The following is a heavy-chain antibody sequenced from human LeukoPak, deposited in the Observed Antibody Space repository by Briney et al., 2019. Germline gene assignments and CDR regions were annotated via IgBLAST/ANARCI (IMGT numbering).Heavy chain of an antibody. Sequence: GGSLRLSCAASGFTFSSYTMHWIRQAPGKGLEWASSISGSNSYIFYADSVKGRFTVSRDNAKDSLYLQMNSLRAEDTAVYYCVRDLGGRSGHWGQGTLVTVSS. CDR3: VRDLGGRSGH. CDR1: GFTFSSYT. CDR2: ISGSNSYI. D-gene: IGHD1-26*01. J-gene: IGHJ4*02. V-gene: IGHV3-21*01.